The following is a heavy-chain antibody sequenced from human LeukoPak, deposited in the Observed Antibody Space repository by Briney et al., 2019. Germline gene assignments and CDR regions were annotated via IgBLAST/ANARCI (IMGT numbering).Heavy chain of an antibody. Sequence: PSETLSLTCTVSGGSIGSYYWSWIRQPPGKGLEWIGYIYYSGSTNYNPSLKSRVTISVDTSKNQFSLKLSSVTAADTAVYYCARRVSDYYDSSGYSNNWFDPWGQGTLVTVSS. D-gene: IGHD3-22*01. CDR1: GGSIGSYY. CDR3: ARRVSDYYDSSGYSNNWFDP. CDR2: IYYSGST. V-gene: IGHV4-59*08. J-gene: IGHJ5*02.